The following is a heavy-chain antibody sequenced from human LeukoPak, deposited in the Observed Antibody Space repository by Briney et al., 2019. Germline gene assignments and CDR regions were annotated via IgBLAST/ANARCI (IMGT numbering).Heavy chain of an antibody. J-gene: IGHJ5*02. CDR1: GGSFSGYY. V-gene: IGHV4-34*01. Sequence: SETLPLTCAVYGGSFSGYYWSWIRQPPGKGLEWIGEINHSGSTNYNPSLKSRVTISVDTSENQFSLKLSSVTAADTAVYYCARRLSSRLMDWFDPWGQGTLVTVSS. CDR2: INHSGST. CDR3: ARRLSSRLMDWFDP. D-gene: IGHD6-13*01.